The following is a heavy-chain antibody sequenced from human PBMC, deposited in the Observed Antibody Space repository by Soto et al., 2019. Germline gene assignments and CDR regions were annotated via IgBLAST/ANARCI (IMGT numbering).Heavy chain of an antibody. CDR3: ARGRRITMVRGVSNWFDP. CDR1: GGSFSGYC. Sequence: QVQLQQWGAGLLKPSETLSLTCAVYGGSFSGYCWSWVRQPPGKGLEWIGEINHSGSTNYNPSLKSRVTISVDTSKNQFSLKLSSVTAADTAVYYCARGRRITMVRGVSNWFDPWGQGTLVTVSS. D-gene: IGHD3-10*01. CDR2: INHSGST. V-gene: IGHV4-34*01. J-gene: IGHJ5*02.